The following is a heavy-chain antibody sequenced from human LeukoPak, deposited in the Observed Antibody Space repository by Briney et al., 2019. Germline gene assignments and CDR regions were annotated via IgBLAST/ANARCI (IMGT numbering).Heavy chain of an antibody. D-gene: IGHD6-13*01. Sequence: ASVKVSCKASGYTFTSYVINWVRQATGQGLEWMGWMNPNSGNTGYAQKFQGRVTMTRNTSISTAYMELSSLRSEDTAVYYCARTEQSKYSSSWYYMDVWGKGTTVTISS. CDR3: ARTEQSKYSSSWYYMDV. CDR1: GYTFTSYV. V-gene: IGHV1-8*01. CDR2: MNPNSGNT. J-gene: IGHJ6*03.